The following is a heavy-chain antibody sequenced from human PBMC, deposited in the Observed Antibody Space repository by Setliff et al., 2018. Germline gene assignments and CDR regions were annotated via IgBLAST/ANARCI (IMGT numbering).Heavy chain of an antibody. CDR1: GSW. Sequence: GSWMAWVRQAPGQGLEWVADISEDGSGNFYSDSVRGRFTISRDNARNLLFLQMNSLTVEDTGVYYCARDPEGGEFDIWGRGTLVTVSS. V-gene: IGHV3-7*01. CDR3: ARDPEGGEFDI. CDR2: ISEDGSGN. D-gene: IGHD2-21*01. J-gene: IGHJ4*03.